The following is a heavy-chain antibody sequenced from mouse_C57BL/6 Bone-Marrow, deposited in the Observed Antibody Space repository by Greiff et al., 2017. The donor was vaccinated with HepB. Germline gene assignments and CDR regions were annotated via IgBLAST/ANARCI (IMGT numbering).Heavy chain of an antibody. J-gene: IGHJ3*01. CDR2: ISSGGDYI. CDR1: GFTFSSYA. V-gene: IGHV5-9-1*02. Sequence: EVMLVESGEGLVKPGGSLKLSCAASGFTFSSYAMSWVRQTPEKRLEWVAYISSGGDYIYYADTVKGRFTISRDNARNTLYLQMSSLKSEDTAMYYCTRGDYDKKFAYWGQGTLVTVSA. CDR3: TRGDYDKKFAY. D-gene: IGHD2-4*01.